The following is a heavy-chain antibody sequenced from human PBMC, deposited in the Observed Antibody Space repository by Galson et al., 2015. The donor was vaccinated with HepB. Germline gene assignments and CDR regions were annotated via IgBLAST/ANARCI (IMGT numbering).Heavy chain of an antibody. CDR1: GYTLTELS. J-gene: IGHJ3*02. Sequence: SVKVSCKVSGYTLTELSMHWVRQAPGKGLEWMGGFDPEDGETIYAQKFQGRVTMTEDTSTDTAYMELSSLRSEDTAVYYCATAPPSFYGGNPGVAFDIWGQGTMVTVSS. V-gene: IGHV1-24*01. D-gene: IGHD4-23*01. CDR3: ATAPPSFYGGNPGVAFDI. CDR2: FDPEDGET.